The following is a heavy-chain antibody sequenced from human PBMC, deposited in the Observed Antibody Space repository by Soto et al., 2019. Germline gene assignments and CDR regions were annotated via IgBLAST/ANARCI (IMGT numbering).Heavy chain of an antibody. CDR1: GLSLSTSGVG. V-gene: IGHV2-5*01. CDR2: IYWNDDK. D-gene: IGHD6-19*01. Sequence: SGPTLVNPTHTLTLTCTFSGLSLSTSGVGVGWIRQPPGKALEWLALIYWNDDKRYSPSLKSRLTITKDTSKNQVVLTMTNMDPVDTATYYCASGYSSGWYCDYWGQGTLVTVSS. CDR3: ASGYSSGWYCDY. J-gene: IGHJ4*02.